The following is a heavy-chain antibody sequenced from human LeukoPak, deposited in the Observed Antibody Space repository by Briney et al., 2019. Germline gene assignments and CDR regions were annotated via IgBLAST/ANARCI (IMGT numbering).Heavy chain of an antibody. J-gene: IGHJ5*02. Sequence: SVKVSCKASGGTFSSYTISWVRQAPGQGLEWMGRIIPILGIANYAQKFKGRVTITADKSTSTAYMELSSLRSEDTAVYYCARGLSEYCSSTSCYTLNWFDPWGQGTLVTVSS. D-gene: IGHD2-2*02. V-gene: IGHV1-69*02. CDR2: IIPILGIA. CDR3: ARGLSEYCSSTSCYTLNWFDP. CDR1: GGTFSSYT.